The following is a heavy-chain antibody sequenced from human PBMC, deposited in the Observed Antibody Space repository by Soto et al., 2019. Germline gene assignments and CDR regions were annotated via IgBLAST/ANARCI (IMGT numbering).Heavy chain of an antibody. Sequence: PGGSLRLSCVASGFTFSSYAMRWVRQTPGKGLGWVSGISGSGGRTYYADSVKGRFTISRDNSNNTLSLQMHILRVEAPAVYFCAKGGYYSLFDIWGQGTVVTVSS. D-gene: IGHD3-16*01. CDR2: ISGSGGRT. CDR3: AKGGYYSLFDI. J-gene: IGHJ3*02. CDR1: GFTFSSYA. V-gene: IGHV3-23*01.